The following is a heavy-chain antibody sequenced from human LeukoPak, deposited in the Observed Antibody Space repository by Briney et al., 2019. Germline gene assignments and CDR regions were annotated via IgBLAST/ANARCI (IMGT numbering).Heavy chain of an antibody. V-gene: IGHV4-4*07. CDR3: ARVNTLAPLYYYYYMDV. Sequence: PSETLSLTCTVSGGSISSYYWSWIRQPAGKGLEWIGRIYTSGSTNYNPSLKSRVTMSVDTSKNQFSLKLSSVTAADTAVYYCARVNTLAPLYYYYYMDVWGKGTTVTVSS. D-gene: IGHD2/OR15-2a*01. CDR2: IYTSGST. CDR1: GGSISSYY. J-gene: IGHJ6*03.